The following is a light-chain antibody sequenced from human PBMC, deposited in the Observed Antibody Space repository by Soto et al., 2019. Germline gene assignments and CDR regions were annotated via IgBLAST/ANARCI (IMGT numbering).Light chain of an antibody. CDR1: QRVLYSSNNKNY. CDR2: WAS. J-gene: IGKJ1*01. CDR3: QQYYSTPRT. Sequence: DIVMTQSPDSLAVSLGERATINCKSSQRVLYSSNNKNYLAWYQQKPGQPPKLLIYWASTRESGAPDRFSGSGSGTDFTLTISSLQAEDVAVYYCQQYYSTPRTFGQGTKVEIK. V-gene: IGKV4-1*01.